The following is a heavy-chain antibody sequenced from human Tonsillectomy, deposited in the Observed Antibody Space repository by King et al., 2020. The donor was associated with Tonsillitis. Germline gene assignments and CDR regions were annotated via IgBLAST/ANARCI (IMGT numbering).Heavy chain of an antibody. Sequence: VQLVESGGGLVQPGGSLRLSCAASGFTFSSYEMKWVRQAPGKGLEWVSYISSSCSTIYYADSVNGGFTLSRDNAKNSPYLQMNSLRAEDTAVYYCAREGIDYYDSSGYYRVDAFDIWGQGTMVTVSS. CDR2: ISSSCSTI. CDR1: GFTFSSYE. D-gene: IGHD3-22*01. J-gene: IGHJ3*02. V-gene: IGHV3-48*03. CDR3: AREGIDYYDSSGYYRVDAFDI.